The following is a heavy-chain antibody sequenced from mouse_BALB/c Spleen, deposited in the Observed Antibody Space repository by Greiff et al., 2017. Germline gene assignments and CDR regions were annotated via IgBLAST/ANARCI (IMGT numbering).Heavy chain of an antibody. Sequence: LVESGAELVKPGASVKLSCTASGFNIKDTYMHWVKQRPEQGLEWIGRIDPANGNTKYDPKFQGKATITADTSSNTAYLQLSSLTSEDTAVYYCARGYYDYDFMGFAYWGQGTLVTVSA. J-gene: IGHJ3*01. CDR2: IDPANGNT. D-gene: IGHD2-4*01. CDR3: ARGYYDYDFMGFAY. V-gene: IGHV14-3*02. CDR1: GFNIKDTY.